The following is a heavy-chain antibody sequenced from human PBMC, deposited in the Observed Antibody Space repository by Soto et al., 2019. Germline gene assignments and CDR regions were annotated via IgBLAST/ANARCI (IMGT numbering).Heavy chain of an antibody. CDR3: ARASYYYDSSGYYQPLFDY. J-gene: IGHJ4*02. CDR2: IYYSGST. V-gene: IGHV4-30-4*01. CDR1: GGSISSGDYY. D-gene: IGHD3-22*01. Sequence: SETLSLTCTVSGGSISSGDYYWSWIRQPPGKGLEWIGYIYYSGSTYYNPSLKSRVTISVDTSKNQFSLKLSSVTAADTAVYYCARASYYYDSSGYYQPLFDYWGQGTLVTVSS.